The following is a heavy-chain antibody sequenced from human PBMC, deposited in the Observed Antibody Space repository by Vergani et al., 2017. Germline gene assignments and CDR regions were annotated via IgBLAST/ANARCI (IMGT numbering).Heavy chain of an antibody. J-gene: IGHJ4*02. V-gene: IGHV3-64*01. D-gene: IGHD3-10*01. CDR1: GFTFSSYA. CDR2: ISSNGGST. Sequence: EVQLVESGGGLVQPGGSLRLSCAASGFTFSSYAMHWVRQAPGKGLEYVSAISSNGGSTYYANSVKGRFTISRDNSKNTLYLQMGSLRAEDMAVYYCARGSRGLFDYWGQGTLVTVSS. CDR3: ARGSRGLFDY.